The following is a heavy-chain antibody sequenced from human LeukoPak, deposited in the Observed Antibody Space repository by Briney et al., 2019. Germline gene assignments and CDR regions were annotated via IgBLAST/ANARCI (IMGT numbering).Heavy chain of an antibody. D-gene: IGHD3-9*01. CDR2: INHSGST. Sequence: PSETLSLTCAVYGGSFSGYYWSWIRQPPGKGLEWIGEINHSGSTTYNPSLKSRVTISVDTSKNQFSLKLSSVTAADTAVYYCARVIRPYYDILTGYYKRGENYYYGMDVWGQGTTVTVSS. CDR1: GGSFSGYY. J-gene: IGHJ6*02. V-gene: IGHV4-34*01. CDR3: ARVIRPYYDILTGYYKRGENYYYGMDV.